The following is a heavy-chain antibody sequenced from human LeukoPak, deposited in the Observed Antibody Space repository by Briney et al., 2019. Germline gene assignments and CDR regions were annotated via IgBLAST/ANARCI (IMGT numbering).Heavy chain of an antibody. CDR1: GFTFSSYS. D-gene: IGHD2-2*01. CDR2: ISSSSSYI. Sequence: PGGSLRLSCAASGFTFSSYSMNWVRQAPGKGLEWVSSISSSSSYIYYADSVKGRFTISRDNAKNSLYLQMNSLRAEDTAVYYCAAIVVPAVRNWFDPWGQGTLVTVSS. V-gene: IGHV3-21*01. J-gene: IGHJ5*02. CDR3: AAIVVPAVRNWFDP.